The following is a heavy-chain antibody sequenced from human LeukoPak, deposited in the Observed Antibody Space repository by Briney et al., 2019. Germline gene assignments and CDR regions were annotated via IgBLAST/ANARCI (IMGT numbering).Heavy chain of an antibody. D-gene: IGHD3-10*01. V-gene: IGHV5-51*01. CDR3: ARHSDVIGAI. Sequence: GESLRISCKASGYTFTHQWIGWVRQMSGSGPEWMGIIYPRDSDTIYSPSFRGHVTISADTSINTAYLEWSSLEASDTAIYYCARHSDVIGAIWGQGTLVTVSS. CDR2: IYPRDSDT. CDR1: GYTFTHQW. J-gene: IGHJ4*02.